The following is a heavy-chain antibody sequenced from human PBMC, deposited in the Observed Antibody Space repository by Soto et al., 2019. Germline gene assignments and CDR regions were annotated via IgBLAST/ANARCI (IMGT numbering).Heavy chain of an antibody. J-gene: IGHJ4*02. CDR2: ISGSGGST. Sequence: RLSCASSGFTFSSYAMSWVRQAPGKVLEWVSAISGSGGSTYYAGSVKGRFTISRDNAKNSLYLQMNSLRAEDTAVYYCARDERTYSGYGQKSLGNDYWGQGTLVTVSS. D-gene: IGHD5-12*01. CDR1: GFTFSSYA. CDR3: ARDERTYSGYGQKSLGNDY. V-gene: IGHV3-23*01.